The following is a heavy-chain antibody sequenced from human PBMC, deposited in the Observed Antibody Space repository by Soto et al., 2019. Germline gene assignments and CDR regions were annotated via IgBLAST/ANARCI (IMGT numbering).Heavy chain of an antibody. Sequence: SVKVSCKASGGTFSSYAISWVRQAPGQGLERMGGIIPIFGTANYAQKFQGRVTITADESTSTAYMELSSLRSEDTAVYYCARVEHRAGYYYGMDVWGQGTTVTVSS. V-gene: IGHV1-69*13. D-gene: IGHD2-21*01. CDR1: GGTFSSYA. J-gene: IGHJ6*02. CDR3: ARVEHRAGYYYGMDV. CDR2: IIPIFGTA.